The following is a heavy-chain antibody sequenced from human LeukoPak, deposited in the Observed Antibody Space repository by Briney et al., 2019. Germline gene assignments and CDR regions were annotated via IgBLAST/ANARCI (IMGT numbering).Heavy chain of an antibody. J-gene: IGHJ4*02. D-gene: IGHD6-19*01. CDR1: GGSISSSSYY. V-gene: IGHV4-39*07. Sequence: SETLSLTCTVSGGSISSSSYYWGWIRQPPGKGLEWIGSIYYSGSTYYNPSLKSRVTISVDTSKNQFSLKLSSVTAADTAVYYCARTLGWYDPIDYWGQGTLVTVSS. CDR3: ARTLGWYDPIDY. CDR2: IYYSGST.